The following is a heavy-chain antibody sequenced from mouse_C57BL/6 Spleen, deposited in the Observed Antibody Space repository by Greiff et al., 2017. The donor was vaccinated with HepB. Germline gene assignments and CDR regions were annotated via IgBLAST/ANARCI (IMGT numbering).Heavy chain of an antibody. Sequence: DVMLVESGGGLVKPGGSLKLSCAASGFTFSSYTMSWVRQTPEKRLEWVATISGGGGNTYYPDSVKGRFTIPRDNAKNTLYLQMSSLRSEDTALYYCARHWDDYAMDYWGQGTSVTVSS. V-gene: IGHV5-9*01. D-gene: IGHD4-1*01. CDR2: ISGGGGNT. CDR3: ARHWDDYAMDY. J-gene: IGHJ4*01. CDR1: GFTFSSYT.